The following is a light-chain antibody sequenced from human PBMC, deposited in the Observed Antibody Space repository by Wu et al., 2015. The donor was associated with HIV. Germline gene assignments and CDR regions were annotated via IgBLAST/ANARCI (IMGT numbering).Light chain of an antibody. J-gene: IGKJ1*01. CDR2: DTS. CDR1: QNVNNN. Sequence: EIVMTQSPATLSVSPGERITLSCGASQNVNNNLAWYQQKPGQAPRLLIYDTSIRVTGIPDRFSGSGSGTEFTLTINSMQSEDFAVYFCQQYNNWPPWTFGQGTKVEIK. CDR3: QQYNNWPPWT. V-gene: IGKV3-15*01.